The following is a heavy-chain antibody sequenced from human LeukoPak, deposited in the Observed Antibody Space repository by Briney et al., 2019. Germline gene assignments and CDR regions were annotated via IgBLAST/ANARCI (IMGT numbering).Heavy chain of an antibody. D-gene: IGHD2-15*01. J-gene: IGHJ5*02. CDR1: GFTFNSYS. CDR2: ISSSSRFI. Sequence: PGGSLRLSCAASGFTFNSYSMNWFRQAPGKGLEWVSSISSSSRFIYYADSVKGRFTISRDNAKNSLYLQMTSLRAADTAVYYCARGIIFVAATAGWFDPWGQGTLVTVSS. CDR3: ARGIIFVAATAGWFDP. V-gene: IGHV3-21*01.